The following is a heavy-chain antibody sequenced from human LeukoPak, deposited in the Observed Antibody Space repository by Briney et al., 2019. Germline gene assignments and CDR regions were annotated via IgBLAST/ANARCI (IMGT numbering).Heavy chain of an antibody. D-gene: IGHD5-18*01. V-gene: IGHV3-23*01. CDR3: AKDLAVSRGYSYGYSGY. CDR1: GFTFSSYA. CDR2: ISGSGGST. J-gene: IGHJ4*02. Sequence: PGGSLRLSCAASGFTFSSYAMSWVRQAPGKGLEWVSAISGSGGSTYYADSVKGRFTISRDNSKNTLYLQMNSLRAEDTAVYYCAKDLAVSRGYSYGYSGYWGQGTLVTVSS.